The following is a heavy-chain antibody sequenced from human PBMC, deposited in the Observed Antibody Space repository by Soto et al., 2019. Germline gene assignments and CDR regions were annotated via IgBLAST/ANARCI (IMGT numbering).Heavy chain of an antibody. Sequence: PVGSLRLSCAASGFTFSSYAMSWVRQAPGKALEWVSGISDTGVSTYYADSVKGRFTISRDNSNNTLYLQMNSLRAEDTALYYCAKSYVIYSSSPVAMAVWGQGTTVTSP. CDR1: GFTFSSYA. V-gene: IGHV3-23*01. CDR2: ISDTGVST. CDR3: AKSYVIYSSSPVAMAV. J-gene: IGHJ6*02. D-gene: IGHD6-6*01.